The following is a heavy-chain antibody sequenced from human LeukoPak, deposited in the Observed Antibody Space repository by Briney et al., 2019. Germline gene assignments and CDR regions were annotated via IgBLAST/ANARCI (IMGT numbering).Heavy chain of an antibody. CDR3: AKDQGQAVVPRRFDY. J-gene: IGHJ4*02. CDR2: IYYSGGNT. V-gene: IGHV3-23*01. CDR1: GFMFSNFA. D-gene: IGHD2-2*01. Sequence: GGSLRLSCAASGFMFSNFAMSWVRQAPGKGLEWVSTIYYSGGNTYSADSVKGRFTISRDNAKNALYLQMNSLRAEDTAVYYCAKDQGQAVVPRRFDYWGQGTLVTVSS.